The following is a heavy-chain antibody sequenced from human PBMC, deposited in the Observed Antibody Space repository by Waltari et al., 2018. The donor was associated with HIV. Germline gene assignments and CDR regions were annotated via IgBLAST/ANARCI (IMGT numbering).Heavy chain of an antibody. D-gene: IGHD3-16*01. V-gene: IGHV3-48*01. CDR3: ARDKTLTPGPDY. CDR2: SSSTSTTI. CDR1: GFTFSTYS. Sequence: EVHLVESGGGPVQPGGSLRLSCAASGFTFSTYSMNWVRLAPGKGREWISHSSSTSTTIYNADTMTSRITISRDNAKNAIDQQMNNLRAEYTAVDYCARDKTLTPGPDYWGQGTLVTVSS. J-gene: IGHJ4*02.